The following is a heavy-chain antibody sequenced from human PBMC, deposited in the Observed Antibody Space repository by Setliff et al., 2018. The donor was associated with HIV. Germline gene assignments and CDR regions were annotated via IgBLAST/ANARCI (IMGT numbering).Heavy chain of an antibody. CDR3: ARARAYYDILTGYYGGAFDI. J-gene: IGHJ3*02. CDR2: IYYSGST. V-gene: IGHV4-31*02. CDR1: GGSISSGGYY. Sequence: PSETLSLTCTVSGGSISSGGYYWSWIRQHPGKGLEWIGYIYYSGSTYYNPSLKSRVTISVDTSKNQFSLKLSSVTAAGTAVYYCARARAYYDILTGYYGGAFDIWGQGTMVTVS. D-gene: IGHD3-9*01.